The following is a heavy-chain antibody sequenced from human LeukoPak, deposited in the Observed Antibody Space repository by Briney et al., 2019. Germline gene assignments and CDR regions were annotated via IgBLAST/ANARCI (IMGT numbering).Heavy chain of an antibody. D-gene: IGHD1-26*01. J-gene: IGHJ4*02. CDR3: ARLARWEPFDD. CDR2: IDHSGRT. Sequence: PSETLSLTCSVSGRSLRGYYWSWIRQAPGKGLEWIGQIDHSGRTNYNPSLKSRITMSVDLSKNQFSLKLSSVTAADTAVFYCARLARWEPFDDWGQGTLVTVSS. V-gene: IGHV4-34*01. CDR1: GRSLRGYY.